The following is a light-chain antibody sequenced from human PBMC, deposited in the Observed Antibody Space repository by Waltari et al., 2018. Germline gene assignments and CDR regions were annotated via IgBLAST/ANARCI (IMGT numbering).Light chain of an antibody. CDR3: NCRDTSGNHYV. J-gene: IGLJ1*01. V-gene: IGLV3-19*01. CDR1: ILRSHF. Sequence: SSEVPQDPSVSVALGQTVRITCQGDILRSHFASWYQQMPGQAPILVIYGQNARPSGIPDRFSGSASGDTASLTITGVQAEDEADYYCNCRDTSGNHYVFGPGTKVTVL. CDR2: GQN.